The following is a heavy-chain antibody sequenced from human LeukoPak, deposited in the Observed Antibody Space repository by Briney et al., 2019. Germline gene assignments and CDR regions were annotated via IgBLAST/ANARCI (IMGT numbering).Heavy chain of an antibody. CDR2: IYSDNT. J-gene: IGHJ4*02. Sequence: TGGSLRLSCTVSGFTVSSNSMSWVRQAPGKGLEWVSFIYSDNTHYSDSVKGRFTISRDNSKNTLYLEVISLTADDTAVYYCAKDDAWLRFGEWSQGTLVTVSS. CDR1: GFTVSSNS. V-gene: IGHV3-53*01. D-gene: IGHD3-10*01. CDR3: AKDDAWLRFGE.